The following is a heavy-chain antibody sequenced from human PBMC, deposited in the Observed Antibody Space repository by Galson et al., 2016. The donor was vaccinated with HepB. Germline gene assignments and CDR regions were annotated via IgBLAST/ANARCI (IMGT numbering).Heavy chain of an antibody. Sequence: SLRLSCAASGFTVSYNFMSWVRQAPGKGLEWVSVIHGGVTTSYYADSVEGRFTISRDTSKNTLYLQMSSLRAEDTAVYYCARPHSSAYRNAFEIWGQGTMVTVSS. D-gene: IGHD3-22*01. V-gene: IGHV3-66*02. CDR1: GFTVSYNF. J-gene: IGHJ3*02. CDR3: ARPHSSAYRNAFEI. CDR2: IHGGVTT.